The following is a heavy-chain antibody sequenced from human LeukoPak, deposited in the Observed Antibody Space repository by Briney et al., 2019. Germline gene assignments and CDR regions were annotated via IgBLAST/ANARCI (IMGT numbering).Heavy chain of an antibody. D-gene: IGHD6-13*01. Sequence: GESLKISCKGSGYIFITYWIAWVRQMPGKGLEWMGIIYPGDSSTRYSPSLQGQVTISADKSISTAYLQWSSLKASDTAMYYCARQIAAAGMPWGQGTLVTVSS. V-gene: IGHV5-51*01. CDR3: ARQIAAAGMP. CDR1: GYIFITYW. CDR2: IYPGDSST. J-gene: IGHJ5*02.